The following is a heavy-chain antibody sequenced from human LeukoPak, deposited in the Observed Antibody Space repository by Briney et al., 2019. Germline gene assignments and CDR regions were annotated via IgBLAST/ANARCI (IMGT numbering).Heavy chain of an antibody. CDR1: GFTFSSYS. V-gene: IGHV3-21*01. CDR3: ARDKAQNPVDY. CDR2: ISSSSSYI. J-gene: IGHJ4*02. Sequence: GGSLRLSCAASGFTFSSYSMNWVRQAPGKGLEWVSSISSSSSYIYYADSMKGRFTISRDNAKNSLYLQMNSLRAEDTAVYYCARDKAQNPVDYWGQGTLVTVSS.